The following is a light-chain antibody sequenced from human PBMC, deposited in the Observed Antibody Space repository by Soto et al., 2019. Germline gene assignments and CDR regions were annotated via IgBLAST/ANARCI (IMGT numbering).Light chain of an antibody. J-gene: IGKJ5*01. CDR3: QQRSKWPIT. CDR1: QSVSSN. V-gene: IGKV3-11*01. CDR2: DAS. Sequence: EIVFQQSPATLSVSPGALATLSCMASQSVSSNLAWYQQKPGQAPRLLIYDASNRATGIPARFSGSGSGTDFTLTISSLEPEDFAVYYCQQRSKWPITFGQGTRLEIK.